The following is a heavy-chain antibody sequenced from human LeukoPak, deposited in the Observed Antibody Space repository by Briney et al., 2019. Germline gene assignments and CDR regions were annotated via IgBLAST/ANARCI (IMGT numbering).Heavy chain of an antibody. D-gene: IGHD3-10*01. CDR1: GFTFSSYG. V-gene: IGHV3-33*01. Sequence: PGGSLRLSCAASGFTFSSYGMHWVRQAPGKGLEWVAVIWYDGSNKYYADSVKGRFTISRDNSKNTLYLQMNSLRAEDTAVYYCARGGQLWFGEVDYWGQGTLSPSPQ. J-gene: IGHJ4*02. CDR3: ARGGQLWFGEVDY. CDR2: IWYDGSNK.